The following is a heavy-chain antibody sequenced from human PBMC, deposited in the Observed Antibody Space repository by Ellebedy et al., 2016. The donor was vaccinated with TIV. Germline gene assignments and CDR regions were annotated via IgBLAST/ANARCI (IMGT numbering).Heavy chain of an antibody. V-gene: IGHV3-13*01. J-gene: IGHJ6*02. CDR2: IDNAGDT. Sequence: GESLKISXAASGFTFSRYDMHWVRQSTRKGLEWVASIDNAGDTYYPGSVKGRFTISRENAKNSLYLQMNSLRVEDTAVYYCTRFEIISGGGYGMDVWGQGNPGHRLL. D-gene: IGHD3-16*01. CDR1: GFTFSRYD. CDR3: TRFEIISGGGYGMDV.